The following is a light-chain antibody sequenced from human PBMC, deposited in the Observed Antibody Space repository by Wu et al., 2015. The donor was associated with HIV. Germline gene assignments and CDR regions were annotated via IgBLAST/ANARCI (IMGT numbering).Light chain of an antibody. V-gene: IGKV1-12*01. CDR1: QDISSW. CDR3: QQCHSFPLT. Sequence: DIQMSQSPSFVSASVGDRVTIICRATQDISSWLAWYQMKPGKPPKLLISAASTLQSGVSSKFSGSGSGTEFTLTINNLQSEDVATYYCQQCHSFPLTFGGGTPGGDQ. J-gene: IGKJ4*01. CDR2: AAS.